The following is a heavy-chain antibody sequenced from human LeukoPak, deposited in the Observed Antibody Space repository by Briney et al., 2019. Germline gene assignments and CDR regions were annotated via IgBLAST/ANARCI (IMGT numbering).Heavy chain of an antibody. CDR2: IYYSGST. V-gene: IGHV4-59*01. CDR1: GGSISSYY. J-gene: IGHJ4*02. Sequence: SETLSLTCTVSGGSISSYYWSWIRQPPGKGLEWIGYIYYSGSTNYNPSLKSRVTISVDTSKNQFSLKLSSVTAADTAVYYCARHIITSSSGEMDYFDYWGQGTLVTVSS. CDR3: ARHIITSSSGEMDYFDY. D-gene: IGHD6-6*01.